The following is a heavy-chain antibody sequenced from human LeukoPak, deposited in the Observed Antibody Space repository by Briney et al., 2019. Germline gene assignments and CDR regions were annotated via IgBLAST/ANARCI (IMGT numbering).Heavy chain of an antibody. CDR2: INHSGST. D-gene: IGHD3-16*02. Sequence: PSETLSLTCAVYGGSFSGYYWSWIRQPPGKGLEWIGEINHSGSTNYNPSLKSRVTISVDTSKNQFSLKLSSVTAADTAVYYCARRYYDYVWGSYRYTQQDNWFDPWGQGTLVTVSS. CDR1: GGSFSGYY. CDR3: ARRYYDYVWGSYRYTQQDNWFDP. V-gene: IGHV4-34*01. J-gene: IGHJ5*02.